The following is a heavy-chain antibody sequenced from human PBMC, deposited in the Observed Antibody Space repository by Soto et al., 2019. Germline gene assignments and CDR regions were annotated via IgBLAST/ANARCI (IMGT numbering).Heavy chain of an antibody. CDR2: IHSSGST. V-gene: IGHV4-31*03. CDR3: ARADTCYSGSVSTYITRDGMDV. CDR1: GGSVSSGGFF. D-gene: IGHD3-10*01. J-gene: IGHJ6*01. Sequence: QVQLQESGPGLVKPSQTLSLTCTVSGGSVSSGGFFWSWLRQRPGKGLEWIGFIHSSGSTYYDPSLKSRLSISVDKSKNQFSLRLSSLTAADTAMYYCARADTCYSGSVSTYITRDGMDVWGQGTTVTVSS.